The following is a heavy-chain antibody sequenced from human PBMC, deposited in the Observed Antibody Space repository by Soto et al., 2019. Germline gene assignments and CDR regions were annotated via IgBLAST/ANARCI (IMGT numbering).Heavy chain of an antibody. CDR1: GFTFRSYA. J-gene: IGHJ4*02. V-gene: IGHV3-23*01. CDR3: AKDRSSTSCYAFDY. Sequence: GGSLRLSCAASGFTFRSYAMSWVRQAPGKGLEWVSAIGGSSGSTGYADSVKGRFTSSRDNSKNTLFLQMNSLRAEDTAVYYCAKDRSSTSCYAFDYWGQGTLVTVSS. D-gene: IGHD2-2*01. CDR2: IGGSSGST.